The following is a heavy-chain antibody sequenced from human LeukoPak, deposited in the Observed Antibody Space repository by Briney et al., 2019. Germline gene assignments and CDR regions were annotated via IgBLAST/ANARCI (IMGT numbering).Heavy chain of an antibody. D-gene: IGHD3-10*01. CDR3: AKDPPRGSYFDL. CDR1: GGSISPYY. CDR2: ISYSGST. Sequence: SETLSLTCTVSGGSISPYYWNWIRQPPGKGLEWIGYISYSGSTNYNPSLKSRVTMSIHTSKNQFSLKLNSVTAADTAVYYCAKDPPRGSYFDLWGRGTLVTVSS. J-gene: IGHJ2*01. V-gene: IGHV4-59*01.